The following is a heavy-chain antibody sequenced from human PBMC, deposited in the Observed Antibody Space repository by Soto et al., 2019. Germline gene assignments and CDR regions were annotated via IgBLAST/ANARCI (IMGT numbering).Heavy chain of an antibody. CDR3: ARGPYGSGSYGGY. CDR1: GGSFSGYF. Sequence: QVQLPQWGAGLLKPSETLSLTCAVYGGSFSGYFWCWMRQPPGKGLEWIGEINHSGSTNYNPCLKSRVTISVDSSKNQFSLKLSTVTAAYTAVYYCARGPYGSGSYGGYWGQGTLVTVSS. D-gene: IGHD3-10*01. J-gene: IGHJ4*02. V-gene: IGHV4-34*01. CDR2: INHSGST.